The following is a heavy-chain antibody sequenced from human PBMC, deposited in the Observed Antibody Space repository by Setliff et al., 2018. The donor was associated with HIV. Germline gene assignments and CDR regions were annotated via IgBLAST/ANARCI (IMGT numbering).Heavy chain of an antibody. CDR2: IHTSGDS. D-gene: IGHD5-18*01. V-gene: IGHV4-4*07. CDR1: GGSISGFY. J-gene: IGHJ1*01. CDR3: ARGGCSYGFGRHRAYFQY. Sequence: KASETLSLTCTVSGGSISGFYWSWIRQSAGKGLEWIGRIHTSGDSDFNPSLKSRVTMSVDTSKNQISLKLSSVTAADTAVFYCARGGCSYGFGRHRAYFQYWGQGTQVTVSS.